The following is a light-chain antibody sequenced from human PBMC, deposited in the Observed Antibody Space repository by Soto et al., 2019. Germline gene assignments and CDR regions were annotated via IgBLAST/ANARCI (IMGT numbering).Light chain of an antibody. V-gene: IGLV1-40*01. CDR1: SSNIGAGYD. Sequence: QSVLTQPPSVSGAPGQRVTISCTGTSSNIGAGYDVDWYQQLPGTAPKLLIYGNSNRPSGVPDRFSGSKSGTSASLAITGLQAEDEADYYCQSYDSSLSEDLVFGGGTKLTVL. CDR3: QSYDSSLSEDLV. J-gene: IGLJ2*01. CDR2: GNS.